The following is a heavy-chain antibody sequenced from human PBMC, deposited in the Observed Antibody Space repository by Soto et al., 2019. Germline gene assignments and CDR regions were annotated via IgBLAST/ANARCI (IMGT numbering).Heavy chain of an antibody. J-gene: IGHJ4*01. CDR1: GYTFTSSG. Sequence: ASVKVSCKASGYTFTSSGISWVRQAPGQGLEWMGWISAYNGNTNYAQKLQGRVTMTTDTSTSTAYMELRSLRSDDTAVYYCARDPARYYYDSSGYYPNYDYWGQ. CDR2: ISAYNGNT. D-gene: IGHD3-22*01. V-gene: IGHV1-18*01. CDR3: ARDPARYYYDSSGYYPNYDY.